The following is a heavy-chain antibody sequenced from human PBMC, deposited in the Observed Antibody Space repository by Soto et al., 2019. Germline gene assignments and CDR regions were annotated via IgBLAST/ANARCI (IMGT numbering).Heavy chain of an antibody. CDR2: IYYSGST. V-gene: IGHV4-59*01. CDR3: ARDPGYSYGPGWFDP. D-gene: IGHD5-18*01. J-gene: IGHJ5*02. Sequence: PSETLSLTCTVSGGSISSYYWSWIRQPPGKGLEWIGYIYYSGSTNYNPSLKSRVTISVDTSKNQFSLKLSSVTAADTAVYYCARDPGYSYGPGWFDPWGQGTLVTVSS. CDR1: GGSISSYY.